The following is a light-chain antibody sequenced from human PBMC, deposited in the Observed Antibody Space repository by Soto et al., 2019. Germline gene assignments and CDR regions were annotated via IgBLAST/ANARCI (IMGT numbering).Light chain of an antibody. CDR1: SSNIGNNY. CDR3: GTWDSSLSAVV. V-gene: IGLV1-51*01. J-gene: IGLJ2*01. Sequence: TQPPSVSAAPGQKFTICCSGSSSNIGNNYVSWYQQLPGTAPKLLIYDNNKRPSGIPDRFSGSKSGTSATLGITGLQTGDEADYYCGTWDSSLSAVVFGGGTKVTVL. CDR2: DNN.